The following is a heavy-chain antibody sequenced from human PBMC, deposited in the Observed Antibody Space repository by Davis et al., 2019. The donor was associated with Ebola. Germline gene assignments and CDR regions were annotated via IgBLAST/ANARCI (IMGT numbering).Heavy chain of an antibody. J-gene: IGHJ6*03. D-gene: IGHD2-2*02. CDR2: IYTSGST. CDR1: GGSISSYY. CDR3: ARDYQRYCSSTSCYRGRDYYYYYMDV. Sequence: PGGSLRLSCTVSGGSISSYYWSWIRQPAGKGLEWIGRIYTSGSTNYNPSLKSRVPMSVDTSKNQFSLKLSSVTAADTAVYYCARDYQRYCSSTSCYRGRDYYYYYMDVWGKGTTVTVSS. V-gene: IGHV4-4*07.